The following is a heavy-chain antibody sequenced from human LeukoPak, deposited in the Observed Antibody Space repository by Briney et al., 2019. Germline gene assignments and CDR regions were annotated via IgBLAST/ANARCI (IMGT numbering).Heavy chain of an antibody. D-gene: IGHD2-8*01. CDR2: ISSSSYI. Sequence: GGSLRLSCAASGFTFSSYSMNWVRQAPGKGLEWVSSISSSSYIHYADSVKGRFTISRDNSKNPLYLQMNSLRAEDTAVYYCARALIGYYFDYWGQGTLVTVSS. V-gene: IGHV3-21*06. J-gene: IGHJ4*02. CDR3: ARALIGYYFDY. CDR1: GFTFSSYS.